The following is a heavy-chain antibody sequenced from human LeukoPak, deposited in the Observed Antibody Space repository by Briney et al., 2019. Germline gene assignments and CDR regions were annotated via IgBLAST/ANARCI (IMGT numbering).Heavy chain of an antibody. J-gene: IGHJ4*02. CDR1: GGSISSGSYY. CDR2: IYTSGST. V-gene: IGHV4-61*02. CDR3: ARARAVAGDVDY. Sequence: SETVSLTCTVSGGSISSGSYYWSWIRQPAGKGLEWIGRIYTSGSTNYNPSLKSRVTISVDTSKNQFSLKLSSVTAADTAVYYCARARAVAGDVDYWGQGTLVTVSS. D-gene: IGHD6-19*01.